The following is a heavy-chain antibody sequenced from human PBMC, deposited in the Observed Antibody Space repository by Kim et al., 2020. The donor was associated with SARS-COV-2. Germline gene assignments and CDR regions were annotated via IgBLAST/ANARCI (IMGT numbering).Heavy chain of an antibody. V-gene: IGHV4-34*01. J-gene: IGHJ6*02. CDR3: AIRAVHTAMMYYYSMDV. D-gene: IGHD5-18*01. CDR1: GGSFSGYY. CDR2: INHSGST. Sequence: SETLSLTCAVYGGSFSGYYWSWIRQPPGKGLEWIGEINHSGSTNYNPSLKSRVTISVDTSKNQFSLKLSSVTAADTAVYYCAIRAVHTAMMYYYSMDVWGQGTTVTVSS.